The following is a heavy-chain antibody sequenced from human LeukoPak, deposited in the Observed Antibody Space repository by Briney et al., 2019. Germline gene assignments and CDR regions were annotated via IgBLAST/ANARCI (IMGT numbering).Heavy chain of an antibody. CDR2: INPGGGTT. Sequence: ASVKVSCKTSGYTFTSHYMHWVRQAPGQGLEWMGIINPGGGTTGYAQKFQGRVTMTRDTSTSTVYMELSSLRSEDTAVYYCASSPYCGGDCYWGPYGMDVWGQGTTVTVSS. J-gene: IGHJ6*02. D-gene: IGHD2-21*02. CDR1: GYTFTSHY. CDR3: ASSPYCGGDCYWGPYGMDV. V-gene: IGHV1-46*01.